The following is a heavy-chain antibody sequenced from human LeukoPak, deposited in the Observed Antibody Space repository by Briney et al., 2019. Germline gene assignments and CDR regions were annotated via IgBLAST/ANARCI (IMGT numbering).Heavy chain of an antibody. CDR1: GGSISSYY. V-gene: IGHV4-59*08. D-gene: IGHD1-26*01. J-gene: IGHJ4*02. CDR2: IYYSGST. Sequence: PSETLSLTCTVSGGSISSYYWSWIRQPPGKGREWIGYIYYSGSTNYNPSLKSRVTISVDTSKNQFSLKLTSVTAADTALYYCARHRVGVTRDFDYWGQGTLVTVSS. CDR3: ARHRVGVTRDFDY.